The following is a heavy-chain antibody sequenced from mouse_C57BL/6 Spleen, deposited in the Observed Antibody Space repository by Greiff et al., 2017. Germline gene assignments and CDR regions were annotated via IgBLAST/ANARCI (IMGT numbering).Heavy chain of an antibody. Sequence: VQLQQSGPELVKPGASVKMSCKASGYTFPSYWMHWVKQRPGKGLEWIGNINPSNGGTNYNEKFKSKATLTVDKSSSTAYMQRSSRTSEDSAVYYCAIAKGDGYDEWFAYWGQGTLVTVSA. V-gene: IGHV1-53*01. J-gene: IGHJ3*01. CDR3: AIAKGDGYDEWFAY. CDR1: GYTFPSYW. D-gene: IGHD2-2*01. CDR2: INPSNGGT.